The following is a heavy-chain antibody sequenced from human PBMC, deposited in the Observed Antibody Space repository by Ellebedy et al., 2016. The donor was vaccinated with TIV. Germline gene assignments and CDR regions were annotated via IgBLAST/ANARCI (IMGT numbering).Heavy chain of an antibody. J-gene: IGHJ5*02. CDR1: GFTVSDYF. V-gene: IGHV3-66*01. Sequence: LSLTCAASGFTVSDYFMTWVRQAPGKGLEWVSLIYKNGGTNYTDSLNGRFTITRDDSKNTLYLQMNSLRAEDTAVYYLARDPGGGGDYGDNWFDPWGQGTLVTVSS. CDR2: IYKNGGT. CDR3: ARDPGGGGDYGDNWFDP. D-gene: IGHD3-16*01.